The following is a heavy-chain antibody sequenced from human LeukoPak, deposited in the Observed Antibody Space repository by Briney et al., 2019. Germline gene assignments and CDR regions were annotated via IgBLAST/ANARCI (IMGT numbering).Heavy chain of an antibody. CDR1: GFTFSSYS. CDR2: ISSSSSYI. CDR3: ARSHGYGNWFDP. V-gene: IGHV3-21*01. D-gene: IGHD5-12*01. Sequence: GGSLRLSCAASGFTFSSYSMNWVRQAPGKGLEWVSSISSSSSYIYYADSVKGRFTISRDNAKNSLYLQMNSLRAEDTAVYYYARSHGYGNWFDPWGQGTLVTVSS. J-gene: IGHJ5*02.